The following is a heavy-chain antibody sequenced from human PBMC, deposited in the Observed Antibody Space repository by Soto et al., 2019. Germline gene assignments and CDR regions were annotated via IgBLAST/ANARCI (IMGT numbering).Heavy chain of an antibody. Sequence: ASVKVSCKASGYTFTAYYMYWVRQAPGQGLEWVGRINPKSGDTNYAQRFQVRVTMTRDTSIATAYLELSTLRSDDTAFYYCATFQQAPNGMEFWGQGTLVTVSS. CDR1: GYTFTAYY. V-gene: IGHV1-2*06. CDR2: INPKSGDT. J-gene: IGHJ4*02. CDR3: ATFQQAPNGMEF. D-gene: IGHD2-8*01.